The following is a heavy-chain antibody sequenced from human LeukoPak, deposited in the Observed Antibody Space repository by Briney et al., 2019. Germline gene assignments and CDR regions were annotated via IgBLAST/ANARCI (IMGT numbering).Heavy chain of an antibody. V-gene: IGHV3-33*01. J-gene: IGHJ5*02. CDR2: IWYDGSNK. CDR1: GFTFSSYG. D-gene: IGHD3-9*01. CDR3: ARGPPRGYFVWYNWFDP. Sequence: GGSLRLSCAASGFTFSSYGMHWVRQAPGKGLEWVAVIWYDGSNKYYADSVKGRFTISRDNSKNTLYLQMNSLRAEDTAVYYCARGPPRGYFVWYNWFDPWGQGTLVTVSS.